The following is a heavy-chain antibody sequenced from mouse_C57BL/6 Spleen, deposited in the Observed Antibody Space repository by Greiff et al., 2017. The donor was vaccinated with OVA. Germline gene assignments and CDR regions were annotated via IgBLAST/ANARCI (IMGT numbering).Heavy chain of an antibody. J-gene: IGHJ2*01. CDR3: ARRGSEGYFDY. CDR1: GYTFTSYW. V-gene: IGHV1-50*01. CDR2: IDPSDSYT. Sequence: VQLQQPGAELVKPGASVKLSCKASGYTFTSYWMQWVKQRPGQGLEWIGEIDPSDSYTNYNQKFKGKATLTVDTSSSTAYMQLSSLTSEDSAVYYCARRGSEGYFDYWGQGTTLTVSS.